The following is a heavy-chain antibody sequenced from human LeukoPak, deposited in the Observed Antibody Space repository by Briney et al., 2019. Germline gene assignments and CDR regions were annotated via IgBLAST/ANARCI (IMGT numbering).Heavy chain of an antibody. CDR1: GYTFTSDY. D-gene: IGHD5-18*01. J-gene: IGHJ4*02. CDR2: INPSGGST. Sequence: ASVKVSCKASGYTFTSDYMHWVRQAPGQGLEWMGIINPSGGSTSYAQKFQGRVTMTRDTSTSTVYMELSSLRSEDTAVYYCAREGVDTAMVLVGWGQGTLVTVSS. CDR3: AREGVDTAMVLVG. V-gene: IGHV1-46*01.